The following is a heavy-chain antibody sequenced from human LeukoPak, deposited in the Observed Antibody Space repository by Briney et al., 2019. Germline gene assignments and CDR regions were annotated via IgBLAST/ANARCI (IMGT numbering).Heavy chain of an antibody. J-gene: IGHJ4*02. V-gene: IGHV1-2*02. CDR3: ARTPRWLQFNFDY. CDR2: INPSSGGT. D-gene: IGHD5-24*01. CDR1: GYTFTGYY. Sequence: ASVKVSCKASGYTFTGYYIQWARQAPRQGLEWMGWINPSSGGTNYAQKFQGRVTMTRDTSISTAYMELSRLRSDDTAVYYCARTPRWLQFNFDYWGQGTLVTVSS.